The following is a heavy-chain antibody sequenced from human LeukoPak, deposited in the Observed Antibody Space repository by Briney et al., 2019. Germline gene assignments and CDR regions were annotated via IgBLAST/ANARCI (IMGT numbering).Heavy chain of an antibody. J-gene: IGHJ3*02. CDR2: ISSSSSYI. V-gene: IGHV3-21*01. D-gene: IGHD3-22*01. CDR3: ARDWGYYDSRDPDAFDI. Sequence: KPGWSLRLSCAASGFTFSSYSMNWVRQAPGKGLEWVSSISSSSSYIYYADSVKGRFTISRDNAKNSLYLQMNSLRAEDTAVYYCARDWGYYDSRDPDAFDIWGQGTMVTVSS. CDR1: GFTFSSYS.